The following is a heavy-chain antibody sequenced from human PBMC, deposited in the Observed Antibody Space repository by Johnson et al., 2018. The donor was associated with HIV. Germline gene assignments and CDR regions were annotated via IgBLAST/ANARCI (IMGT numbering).Heavy chain of an antibody. CDR2: IPYDGKTK. Sequence: QEKLVESGGGVVQPGGSLTISCAASGLTFSNYGMYWVRQPPGKGLEGVAFIPYDGKTKYYVDSVKGRFTISRDNSNNTLFLQMNSLRAEDSAIYYCAKDHDYGDAFDMWGHGTMVTVSS. J-gene: IGHJ3*02. CDR3: AKDHDYGDAFDM. V-gene: IGHV3-30*02. D-gene: IGHD4-17*01. CDR1: GLTFSNYG.